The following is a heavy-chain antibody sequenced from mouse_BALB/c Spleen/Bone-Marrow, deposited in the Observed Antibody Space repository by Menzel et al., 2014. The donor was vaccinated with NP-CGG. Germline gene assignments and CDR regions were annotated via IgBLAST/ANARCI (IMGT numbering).Heavy chain of an antibody. CDR1: GITFTDYY. CDR3: ARFFTTASYCCVDV. CDR2: IRHKANGYTT. V-gene: IGHV7-3*02. Sequence: DVKLVESGGGLVQPGGSLRLSCATSGITFTDYYMSWVRQPPGKAIEWLGFIRHKANGYTTEYSASVKARFTISRDNAQSNLYLQRNSLSAEDSATYYWARFFTTASYCCVDVWGAWTTVTVSS. D-gene: IGHD1-1*01. J-gene: IGHJ1*01.